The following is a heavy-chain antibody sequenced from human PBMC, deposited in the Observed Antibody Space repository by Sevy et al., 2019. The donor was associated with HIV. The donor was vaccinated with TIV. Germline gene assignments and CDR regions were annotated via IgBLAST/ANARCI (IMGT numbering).Heavy chain of an antibody. V-gene: IGHV3-21*01. CDR3: ARDPHHYGDYIDY. Sequence: GGSLRLSCAASGITFSSYSMNWVRQAPGKGLEWVSSISRNSDYKYYADSVKGRFTISRDNAKKSLYLQMNSLRAEDTAVYYCARDPHHYGDYIDYWGQGTLVTVSS. D-gene: IGHD4-17*01. J-gene: IGHJ4*02. CDR2: ISRNSDYK. CDR1: GITFSSYS.